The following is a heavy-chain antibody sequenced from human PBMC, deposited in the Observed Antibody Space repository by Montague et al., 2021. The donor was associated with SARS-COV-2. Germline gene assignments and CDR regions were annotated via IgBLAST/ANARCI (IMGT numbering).Heavy chain of an antibody. Sequence: SETLSLTCTVSGGSISSYYWSWIRQPPGKGLEWIGYIYYSGSTNYYPSFKSRVTISVDTSKIQFSLKLSSVTAADTAVYYCARDNFERSTMVQAFDIWGQGTMVTVSS. J-gene: IGHJ3*02. CDR1: GGSISSYY. CDR3: ARDNFERSTMVQAFDI. V-gene: IGHV4-59*12. CDR2: IYYSGST. D-gene: IGHD3-10*01.